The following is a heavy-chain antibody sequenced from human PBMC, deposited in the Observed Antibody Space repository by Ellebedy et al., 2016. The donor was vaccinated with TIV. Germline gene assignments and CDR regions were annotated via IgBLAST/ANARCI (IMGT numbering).Heavy chain of an antibody. V-gene: IGHV1-69*13. Sequence: AASVKVSCKASGGPFRNYDISWVRQAPGQGLEWMGGMRHLFGTPNYAQKFQGRVTIAADESTTKANMELSRLTSEDTGIHSCAREIAMVRGVIRYYGMDVWGQGTTVTVSS. J-gene: IGHJ6*02. CDR1: GGPFRNYD. CDR2: MRHLFGTP. CDR3: AREIAMVRGVIRYYGMDV. D-gene: IGHD3-10*01.